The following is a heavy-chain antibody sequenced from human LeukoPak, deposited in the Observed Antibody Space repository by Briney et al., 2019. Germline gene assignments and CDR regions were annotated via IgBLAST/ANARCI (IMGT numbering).Heavy chain of an antibody. V-gene: IGHV4-61*01. CDR1: GGSISSSSYY. Sequence: PSETLSLTCTVSGGSISSSSYYWSWIRQPPGKGLEWIGYIYYSGSTNYNPSLKSRVTISVDTSKNQFSLKLSSVTAADTAVYYCARVSEGRHSWYFDLWGRGTLVTVSS. CDR2: IYYSGST. J-gene: IGHJ2*01. CDR3: ARVSEGRHSWYFDL.